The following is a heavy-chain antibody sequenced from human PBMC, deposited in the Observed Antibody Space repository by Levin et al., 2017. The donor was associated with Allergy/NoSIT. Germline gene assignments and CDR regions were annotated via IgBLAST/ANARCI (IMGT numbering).Heavy chain of an antibody. CDR2: FDPEDGET. J-gene: IGHJ4*02. V-gene: IGHV1-24*01. D-gene: IGHD6-13*01. CDR3: ARGVSIAAAGSYYFDY. CDR1: GYTLTELS. Sequence: ASVKVSCKVSGYTLTELSMHWVRQAPGKGLEWMGGFDPEDGETIYAQKFQGRVTMTEDTSTDTAYMELSSLRSEDTAVYYCARGVSIAAAGSYYFDYWGQGTLVTVSS.